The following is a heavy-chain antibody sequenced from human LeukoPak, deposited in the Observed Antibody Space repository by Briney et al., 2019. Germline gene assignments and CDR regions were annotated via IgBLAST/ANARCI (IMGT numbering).Heavy chain of an antibody. CDR2: IYYSGST. Sequence: PSETLSLTCTVSGGSISSYYWSWIRQPPGKGLEWIGYIYYSGSTNYNPSLKSRVTISVDTSKNQFSLKLSSVTAADTAVYYCARDYYYYGMDVWGQGTTVTVS. CDR1: GGSISSYY. CDR3: ARDYYYYGMDV. V-gene: IGHV4-59*01. J-gene: IGHJ6*02.